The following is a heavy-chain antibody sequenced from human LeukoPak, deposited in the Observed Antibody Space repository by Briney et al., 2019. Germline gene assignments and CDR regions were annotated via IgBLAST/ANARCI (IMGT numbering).Heavy chain of an antibody. J-gene: IGHJ3*02. CDR3: ARIRDGYNDAYDI. CDR2: INPDGGNT. Sequence: ASVKVSCKESGYTFTNSYIHWVRQAPGQVLEWMGLINPDGGNTNYAQNFQGRVTLTRDTSTSTVYMELSSLRSEDTAIYYCARIRDGYNDAYDIWGQGTVVTVPS. CDR1: GYTFTNSY. D-gene: IGHD5-24*01. V-gene: IGHV1-46*01.